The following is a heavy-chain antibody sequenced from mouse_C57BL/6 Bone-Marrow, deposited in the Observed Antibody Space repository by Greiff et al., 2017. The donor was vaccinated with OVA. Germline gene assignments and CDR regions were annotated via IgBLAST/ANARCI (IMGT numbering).Heavy chain of an antibody. V-gene: IGHV1-19*01. J-gene: IGHJ3*01. Sequence: EVQLQQSGPVLVKPGASVKMSCKASGYTFTDYYMNWVKQSHGKSLEWIGVINPYNGGTSYNQKFKGKATLTVDKSSSTAYMELNSLTSEDSAVYYCARCGYWFAYWGQGTLVTVSA. CDR3: ARCGYWFAY. CDR2: INPYNGGT. D-gene: IGHD2-2*01. CDR1: GYTFTDYY.